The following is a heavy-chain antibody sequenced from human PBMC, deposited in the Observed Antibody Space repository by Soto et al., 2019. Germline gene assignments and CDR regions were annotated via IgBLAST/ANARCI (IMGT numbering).Heavy chain of an antibody. Sequence: QVQLVQSGAEVKKPGSSVKVSCKASGGTFSRYTINWVRQAPGQGLEWMGRIIPIAAIANYTQKFQGRVTITGAKSWTTAYMELTSLRSDDTAVYYCARGSTLVRGAPSWFDPWGQGTLVTVSS. D-gene: IGHD3-10*01. CDR1: GGTFSRYT. V-gene: IGHV1-69*02. CDR3: ARGSTLVRGAPSWFDP. J-gene: IGHJ5*02. CDR2: IIPIAAIA.